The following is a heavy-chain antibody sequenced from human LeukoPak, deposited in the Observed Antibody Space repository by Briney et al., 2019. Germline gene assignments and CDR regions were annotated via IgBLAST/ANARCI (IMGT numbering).Heavy chain of an antibody. Sequence: TSSETLSLTCTVSGGSISSSSYYWGWIRQPPGKGLEWIGSIYYSGSTYYNPSLKSRVTISVDTSKNQFSLKLSSVTAADTAVYYCARELPPHDAFDIWGQGTMVTVSP. D-gene: IGHD3-10*01. CDR1: GGSISSSSYY. V-gene: IGHV4-39*07. CDR3: ARELPPHDAFDI. CDR2: IYYSGST. J-gene: IGHJ3*02.